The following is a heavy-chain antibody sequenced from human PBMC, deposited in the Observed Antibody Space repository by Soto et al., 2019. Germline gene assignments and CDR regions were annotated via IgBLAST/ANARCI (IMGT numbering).Heavy chain of an antibody. CDR2: INHSGST. J-gene: IGHJ4*02. Sequence: QVQLQQWGAGLLKPSETLSLTCAVYGGSFSGYYWSWIRQPPGKGLEWIGEINHSGSTNYNPSLNSRVTISVDTSKNQFSLKLSSVTAADTAVYYCARGRSYSSSSGLRLFDYWGQGTLVTVSS. V-gene: IGHV4-34*01. CDR3: ARGRSYSSSSGLRLFDY. D-gene: IGHD6-6*01. CDR1: GGSFSGYY.